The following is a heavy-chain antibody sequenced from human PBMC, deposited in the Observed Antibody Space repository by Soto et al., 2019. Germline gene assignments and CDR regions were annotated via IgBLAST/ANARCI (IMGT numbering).Heavy chain of an antibody. CDR2: IYPGHSDT. CDR1: GYSFTSYW. D-gene: IGHD6-6*01. CDR3: AREASIAARPDWFDP. V-gene: IGHV5-51*01. J-gene: IGHJ5*02. Sequence: GESLKLSCKGSGYSFTSYWIGWVRQMPGKGLEWMGIIYPGHSDTSYSPSFQGQVTIPADKSISPAYLQWSSLKASDTAMYYCAREASIAARPDWFDPWGQGILVTVSS.